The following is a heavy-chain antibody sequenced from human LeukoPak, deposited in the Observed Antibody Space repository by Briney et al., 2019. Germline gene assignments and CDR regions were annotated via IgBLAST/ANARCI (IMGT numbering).Heavy chain of an antibody. J-gene: IGHJ4*02. CDR2: IYYSGST. Sequence: SETLSLTCTVSGGSMTTYYWNWIRQPPGEGLEWIGYIYYSGSTNYNPSLESRVTISVDTPKNQFSLKLSSVTAADTAVYYCARREISSSSLRYWGQGTLVTVSS. V-gene: IGHV4-59*08. CDR1: GGSMTTYY. D-gene: IGHD6-6*01. CDR3: ARREISSSSLRY.